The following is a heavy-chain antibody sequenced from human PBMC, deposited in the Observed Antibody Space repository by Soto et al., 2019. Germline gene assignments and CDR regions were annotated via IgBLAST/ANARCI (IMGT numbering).Heavy chain of an antibody. CDR1: GGSISSRDYY. D-gene: IGHD3-9*01. V-gene: IGHV4-39*01. CDR3: ARLSTDWLNALDV. Sequence: QPQLQESGPGLVKPSETLSLTCIVSGGSISSRDYYWACIRQPPGQGLEWIATVHYSGTAFYNPSLESRAXXSXEXXKNQFSRRLICVTAADTAVYYCARLSTDWLNALDVWGQGTMVTVSS. CDR2: VHYSGTA. J-gene: IGHJ3*01.